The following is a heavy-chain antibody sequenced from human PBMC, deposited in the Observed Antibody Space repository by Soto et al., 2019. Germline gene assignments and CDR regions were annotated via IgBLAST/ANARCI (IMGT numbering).Heavy chain of an antibody. CDR2: IYSGGST. Sequence: GGSLRLSCAASGFTVSSNYMSWVRQAPGKGLEWVSVIYSGGSTYYADSVKGRFTISRHNSKNTLYLQMNSLRAEDTAVYYCARVDCSSTSCLYYYYYYMDVWGKGTTVTVSS. V-gene: IGHV3-53*04. CDR3: ARVDCSSTSCLYYYYYYMDV. D-gene: IGHD2-2*01. CDR1: GFTVSSNY. J-gene: IGHJ6*03.